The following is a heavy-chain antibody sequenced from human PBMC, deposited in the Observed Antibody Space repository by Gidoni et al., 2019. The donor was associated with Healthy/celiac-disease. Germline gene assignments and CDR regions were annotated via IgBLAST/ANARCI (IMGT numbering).Heavy chain of an antibody. CDR2: ISSNGGST. Sequence: EVQLVESGGGLVQPGGSLRLSCAASGFTFSSYAMHWVRQAPGKGLEYVSAISSNGGSTYYANSVKGRFTISRDNSKNTLYLQMGSLRAEDMAVYYCARVGTTVAFDYWGQGTLVTVSS. CDR3: ARVGTTVAFDY. CDR1: GFTFSSYA. J-gene: IGHJ4*02. D-gene: IGHD4-4*01. V-gene: IGHV3-64*01.